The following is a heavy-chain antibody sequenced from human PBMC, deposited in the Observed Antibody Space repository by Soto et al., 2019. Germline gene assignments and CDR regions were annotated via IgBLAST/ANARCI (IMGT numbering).Heavy chain of an antibody. D-gene: IGHD5-12*01. CDR1: GGTFSSYT. CDR2: IIPILGIA. J-gene: IGHJ6*02. V-gene: IGHV1-69*08. CDR3: AREGVATTYYYYGMDV. Sequence: QVQLVQSGAEVKKPGSSVKVSCRASGGTFSSYTISWVRQAPGQGLEWMGRIIPILGIANYAQKFQGRVTITADKSTSTAYRELSSLRSEDTAVYYCAREGVATTYYYYGMDVWGQGTTVTVSS.